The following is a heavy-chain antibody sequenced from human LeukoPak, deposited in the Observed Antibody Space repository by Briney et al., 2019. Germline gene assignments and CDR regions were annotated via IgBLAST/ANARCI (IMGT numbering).Heavy chain of an antibody. V-gene: IGHV1-69*02. Sequence: SVKVSCKASGGTFRNYTISWVRQAPGQGLEWMGRIIPILGIANYAQKFQGRVTITADKSTSTAYMELSSLRSEDTAVYYCARAGERWGDWYFDLWGRGNLVTVSS. D-gene: IGHD3-16*01. CDR3: ARAGERWGDWYFDL. CDR2: IIPILGIA. J-gene: IGHJ2*01. CDR1: GGTFRNYT.